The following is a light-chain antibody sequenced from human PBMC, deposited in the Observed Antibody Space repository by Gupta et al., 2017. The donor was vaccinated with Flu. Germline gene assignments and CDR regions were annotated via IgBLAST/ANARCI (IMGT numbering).Light chain of an antibody. CDR2: DVT. CDR3: SSHAGRVTWV. J-gene: IGLJ1*01. V-gene: IGLV2-11*01. Sequence: QSAPTPARSVSGSPVQSVTISCTGSSNDVGGSKRVSWYQHRPGKAPKLILYDVTERPSGVPDRFSGSKSGNTASLTISGLQADDEADYYCSSHAGRVTWVFGTGTTVTVL. CDR1: SNDVGGSKR.